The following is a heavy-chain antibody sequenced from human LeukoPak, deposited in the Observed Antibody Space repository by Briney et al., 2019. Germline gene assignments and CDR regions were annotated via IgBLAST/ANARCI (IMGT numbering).Heavy chain of an antibody. D-gene: IGHD3-3*01. V-gene: IGHV1-18*01. CDR1: GYTFTSYG. CDR2: INAYNGNR. J-gene: IGHJ5*02. Sequence: GASVKVSCKAAGYTFTSYGSSWVRQAPGQGLEGMGWINAYNGNRNECKKIKGRVIMTTDTSESTAYMELRRLRSDDTAVYYCARDGPGRVEFRFLDWLSSDTWSDPWGQGPLVTVSS. CDR3: ARDGPGRVEFRFLDWLSSDTWSDP.